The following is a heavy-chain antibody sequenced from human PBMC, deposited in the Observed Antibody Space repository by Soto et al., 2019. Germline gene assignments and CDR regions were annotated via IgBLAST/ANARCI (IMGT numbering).Heavy chain of an antibody. CDR3: ARHDYGDYDEAFDI. D-gene: IGHD4-17*01. V-gene: IGHV4-34*01. Sequence: SETLSLTCAVYGGSFSGYYWSWIRQPPGKGLEWIGEINHSGSTNYNPSLKSRVTISVDTSKNQFSLKLSSVTAADTAVYYCARHDYGDYDEAFDIWGQGTMVTVS. J-gene: IGHJ3*02. CDR2: INHSGST. CDR1: GGSFSGYY.